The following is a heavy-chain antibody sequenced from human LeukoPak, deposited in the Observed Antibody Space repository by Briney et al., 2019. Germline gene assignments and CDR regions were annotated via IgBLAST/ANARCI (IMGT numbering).Heavy chain of an antibody. CDR1: GFAFSTYW. D-gene: IGHD2-21*02. CDR3: ARSPNCGGDCS. J-gene: IGHJ5*02. Sequence: GGSLTLSCAASGFAFSTYWMHWVRQAPGKGLVWVSRIDSDGTRTTYADSVKGRFTISRDNAKNTLYLQMNSLRAEDTAVYYCARSPNCGGDCSWGQGTLVTVSS. CDR2: IDSDGTRT. V-gene: IGHV3-74*01.